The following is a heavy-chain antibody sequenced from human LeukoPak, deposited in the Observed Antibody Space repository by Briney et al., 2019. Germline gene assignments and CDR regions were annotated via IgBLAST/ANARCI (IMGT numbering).Heavy chain of an antibody. CDR1: GFTFSSFG. D-gene: IGHD2-2*01. V-gene: IGHV3-21*01. CDR3: GVVPAADNWSDP. Sequence: GGSLRLSCAASGFTFSSFGMSWVRQAPGKGLEWVSSITTSSTYTFYADSVKGRFTISRDNAKNSLYLQMNSLRAEDTAVYYCGVVPAADNWSDPWGQGTLVTVSS. J-gene: IGHJ5*02. CDR2: ITTSSTYT.